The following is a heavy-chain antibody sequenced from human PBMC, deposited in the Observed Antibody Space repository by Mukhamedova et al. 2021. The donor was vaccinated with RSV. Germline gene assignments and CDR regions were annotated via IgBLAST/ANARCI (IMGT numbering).Heavy chain of an antibody. V-gene: IGHV3-7*01. D-gene: IGHD5-18*01. J-gene: IGHJ4*02. Sequence: KGLEWVANIKGDGYDKYYVDSVKGRFTIYRDNAKNSLYLQMDSLRAEDTAVYYCARNRLGYSYGSYVYSCGQGTLVTVSS. CDR3: ARNRLGYSYGSYVYS. CDR2: IKGDGYDK.